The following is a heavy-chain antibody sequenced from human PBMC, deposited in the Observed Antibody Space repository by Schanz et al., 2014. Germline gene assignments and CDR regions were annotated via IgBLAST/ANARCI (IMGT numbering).Heavy chain of an antibody. CDR2: ISHDGSYT. D-gene: IGHD1-1*01. V-gene: IGHV3-30*18. CDR3: AKGTTNTLDS. CDR1: RFTFSSYD. Sequence: QVQPVESGGGVVQPGRSLRLSCVASRFTFSSYDIHWIRQAPGKGLEWVALISHDGSYTSSSDSVKGRFTVSRDNSKNTAYLQMDSLRRDDTAVYYCAKGTTNTLDSCGQGSLVIVSS. J-gene: IGHJ4*02.